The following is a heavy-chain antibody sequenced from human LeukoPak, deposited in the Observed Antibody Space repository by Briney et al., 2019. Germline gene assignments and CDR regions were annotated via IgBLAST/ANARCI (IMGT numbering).Heavy chain of an antibody. CDR3: ASRYSGYSVDY. V-gene: IGHV3-21*01. Sequence: GGSLRLSCAASGFTFGSYSMNGVRQAPGKGLEWVSSISSSSSYIYYADSVKGRFTISRDNAKNSLYLQMNSLRAEDTAVYYCASRYSGYSVDYWGQGTLVTVSS. CDR1: GFTFGSYS. J-gene: IGHJ4*02. D-gene: IGHD5-12*01. CDR2: ISSSSSYI.